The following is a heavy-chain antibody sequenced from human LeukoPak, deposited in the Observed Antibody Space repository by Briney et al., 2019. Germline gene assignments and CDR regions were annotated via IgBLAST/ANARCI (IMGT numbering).Heavy chain of an antibody. V-gene: IGHV1-18*01. CDR3: ASQSPQQPGAFY. CDR1: GYTFTSYG. CDR2: ISAYNGNT. Sequence: ASVKVSCKASGYTFTSYGISWVRQAPGQGLEWMGWISAYNGNTNYVQKLQGRVTMTTDTSTITAYMELRSLRSDDTAVYYCASQSPQQPGAFYWGQGTLVTVSS. D-gene: IGHD1/OR15-1a*01. J-gene: IGHJ4*02.